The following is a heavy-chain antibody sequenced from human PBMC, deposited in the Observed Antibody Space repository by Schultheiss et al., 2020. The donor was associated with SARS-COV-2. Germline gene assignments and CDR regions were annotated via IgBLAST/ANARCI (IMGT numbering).Heavy chain of an antibody. CDR1: GFTFSSYW. CDR3: AKRVVVTGMYGMDV. Sequence: GGSLRLSCAASGFTFSSYWMSWVRQAPGKGLEWVSVISSSGGTTYYADSVKGRFTMSRDNSKNTLYLQMNSLRAEDTAIYYCAKRVVVTGMYGMDVWGQGTTVTVSS. D-gene: IGHD2-21*02. V-gene: IGHV3-23*01. CDR2: ISSSGGTT. J-gene: IGHJ6*02.